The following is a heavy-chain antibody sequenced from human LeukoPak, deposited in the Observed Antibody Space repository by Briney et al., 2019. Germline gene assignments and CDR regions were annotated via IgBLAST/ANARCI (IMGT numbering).Heavy chain of an antibody. D-gene: IGHD2-21*01. CDR2: INPNSGGT. CDR3: ARDPSLPYRYYFDY. V-gene: IGHV1-2*02. J-gene: IGHJ4*02. Sequence: ASVKVSCKASGYTITGYYMHWVRQAPGQGLEWMGWINPNSGGTNYAQKFQGRVTMTRDTSISTAYMELSRLRSDDTAVYYCARDPSLPYRYYFDYWGQGTLVTVSS. CDR1: GYTITGYY.